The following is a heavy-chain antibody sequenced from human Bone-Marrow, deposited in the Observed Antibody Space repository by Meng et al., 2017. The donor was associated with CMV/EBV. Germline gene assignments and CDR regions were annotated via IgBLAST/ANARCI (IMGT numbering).Heavy chain of an antibody. CDR1: GFTFDDYA. CDR3: AKELTLLRALDY. D-gene: IGHD3-3*01. Sequence: SLKISCAASGFTFDDYAMHWVRQAPGKGLEWVSGISWNSGSIGYADSVKGRFTISRDNAKNSLYLQMNSLRAEDTALYYGAKELTLLRALDYWGQGTLVTVSS. J-gene: IGHJ4*01. V-gene: IGHV3-9*01. CDR2: ISWNSGSI.